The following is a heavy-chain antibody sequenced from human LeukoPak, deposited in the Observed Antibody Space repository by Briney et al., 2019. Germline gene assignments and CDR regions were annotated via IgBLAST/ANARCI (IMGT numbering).Heavy chain of an antibody. CDR3: ARRDWGQYYFDY. V-gene: IGHV4-39*01. D-gene: IGHD7-27*01. CDR2: IYYSGST. Sequence: PSETLSLTCTVSGGSISSSTYYWGWIRQPPGKGLEWIGSIYYSGSTYYNPSLKSQVTISVDASKNQFSLKLSSVTAADTAVYYCARRDWGQYYFDYWGQGTLVTVSS. J-gene: IGHJ4*02. CDR1: GGSISSSTYY.